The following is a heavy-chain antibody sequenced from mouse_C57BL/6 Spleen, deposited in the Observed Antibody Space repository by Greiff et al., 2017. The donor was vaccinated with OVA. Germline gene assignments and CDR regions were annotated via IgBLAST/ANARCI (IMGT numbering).Heavy chain of an antibody. V-gene: IGHV1-54*01. Sequence: VKLMESGAELVRPGTSVKVSCKASGYAFTNYLIEWVKQRPGQGLEWIGVINPGSGGTNYNEKFKGKATLTADKSSSTAYMQLSSLTSEDSAVYFCARISNSYAMDYWGQGTSVTVSS. CDR1: GYAFTNYL. J-gene: IGHJ4*01. CDR2: INPGSGGT. D-gene: IGHD2-5*01. CDR3: ARISNSYAMDY.